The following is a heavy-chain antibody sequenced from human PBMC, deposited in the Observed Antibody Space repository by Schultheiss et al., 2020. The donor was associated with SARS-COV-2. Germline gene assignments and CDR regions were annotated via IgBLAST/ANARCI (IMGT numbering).Heavy chain of an antibody. V-gene: IGHV3-66*01. J-gene: IGHJ3*02. CDR3: ARARRVAFDI. CDR2: IYSDGTT. CDR1: GFTVSSNY. Sequence: GESLKISCAASGFTVSSNYMSWVRQAPGKGLEWVSLIYSDGTTYYADSVKGRFTISRDNSKNTLYLQMNSLRAEDTAVYHCARARRVAFDIWGQGTMVTVSS.